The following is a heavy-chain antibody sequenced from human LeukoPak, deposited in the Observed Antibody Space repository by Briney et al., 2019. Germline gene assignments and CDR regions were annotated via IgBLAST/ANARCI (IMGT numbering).Heavy chain of an antibody. J-gene: IGHJ4*02. CDR2: IYPGDSDT. Sequence: GESLKISCKGSGYSFTSYWIGWVRQMPGKGLEWMGIIYPGDSDTRYSPSFQGQVTISADKSISTAYLQWSSLKASDTAMYYCARLFGSYGSGSYYFDYWGQGTLVTVSS. D-gene: IGHD3-10*01. CDR1: GYSFTSYW. CDR3: ARLFGSYGSGSYYFDY. V-gene: IGHV5-51*01.